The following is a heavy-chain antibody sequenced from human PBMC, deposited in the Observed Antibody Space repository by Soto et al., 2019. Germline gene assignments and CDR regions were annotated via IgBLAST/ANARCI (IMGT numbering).Heavy chain of an antibody. CDR2: IYHSGST. J-gene: IGHJ5*02. CDR3: ARAFPWFDP. Sequence: TSETLSLTCAVSGGSISSGGYSWSWIRQPPGKGLEWIGYIYHSGSTYYNPSLKSRVTISVDRSKNQFSLKLSSVTAADTAVYYCARAFPWFDPWGQGTLVTVSS. V-gene: IGHV4-30-2*01. CDR1: GGSISSGGYS.